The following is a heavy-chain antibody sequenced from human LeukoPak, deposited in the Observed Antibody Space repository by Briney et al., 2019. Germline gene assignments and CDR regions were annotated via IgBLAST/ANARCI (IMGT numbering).Heavy chain of an antibody. CDR2: VSYDGSNK. CDR1: GFSFSGYG. V-gene: IGHV3-30*12. D-gene: IGHD2-21*02. CDR3: ARWNGGDSVGYFDC. J-gene: IGHJ4*02. Sequence: GGSLRLSCAASGFSFSGYGMHWVRQAPGKGLELVSLVSYDGSNKVYADSVKGRFTIPRDNSKNTLSLQMNSLSAEDTGVYYCARWNGGDSVGYFDCWGQGTLITVSS.